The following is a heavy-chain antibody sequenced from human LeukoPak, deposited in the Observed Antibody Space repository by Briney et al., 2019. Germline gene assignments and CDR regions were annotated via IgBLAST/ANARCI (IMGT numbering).Heavy chain of an antibody. D-gene: IGHD6-13*01. CDR3: ARSQSSSLIDY. CDR1: GFSFSAYG. Sequence: VGSLRLSCAASGFSFSAYGVHWVRQAPGKGLEWVAVIWYDGSSKDYADSVKGRFTFSRDNSKNTLYLQMNSLTVEDTAVYYCARSQSSSLIDYWGQGTLVTVSS. J-gene: IGHJ4*02. CDR2: IWYDGSSK. V-gene: IGHV3-33*01.